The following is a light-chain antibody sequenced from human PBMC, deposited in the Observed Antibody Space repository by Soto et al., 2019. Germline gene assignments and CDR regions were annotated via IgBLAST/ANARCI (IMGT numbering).Light chain of an antibody. Sequence: QSVLTQPASVSGSPGQSITISCTGTSSDVGAYDHVSWYQQHPGKAPKLLIYEVTHRPSGVSNRFSGSKSGNTASLTISGLQAEDEADYYCSSYTSSSTLYVFGTGTKVTVL. CDR1: SSDVGAYDH. CDR2: EVT. J-gene: IGLJ1*01. V-gene: IGLV2-14*01. CDR3: SSYTSSSTLYV.